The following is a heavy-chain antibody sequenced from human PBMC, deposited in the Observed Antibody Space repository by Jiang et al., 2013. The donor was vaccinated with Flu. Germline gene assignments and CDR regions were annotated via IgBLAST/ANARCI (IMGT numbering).Heavy chain of an antibody. D-gene: IGHD2-21*02. V-gene: IGHV1-69*04. Sequence: GAEVKKPGSSVKVSCKASGGTFHSYAINWVRQAPGQGLEWMGRIIPILGVTRYAQRFQGRVTLTADKFTSTTYMELSTLTDEDTAVYYCARASCGGDCYSGGLAFFYFDYWGQGTLVTVSS. CDR3: ARASCGGDCYSGGLAFFYFDY. CDR1: GGTFHSYA. J-gene: IGHJ4*02. CDR2: IIPILGVT.